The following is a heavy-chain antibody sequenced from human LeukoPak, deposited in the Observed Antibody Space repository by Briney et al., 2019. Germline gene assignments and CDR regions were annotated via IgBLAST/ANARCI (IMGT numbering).Heavy chain of an antibody. CDR2: IYYSGST. J-gene: IGHJ4*02. Sequence: SETLSLTCTVSGGSISSSSYYWGWIRQPPGKGLEWIGSIYYSGSTYYNPSLKSRVTISVDTSKNQFSLKLSSVTAADTAVYYCARASRVRGAKWGGFDYWGQGTLVTVSS. CDR3: ARASRVRGAKWGGFDY. CDR1: GGSISSSSYY. V-gene: IGHV4-39*07. D-gene: IGHD3-10*01.